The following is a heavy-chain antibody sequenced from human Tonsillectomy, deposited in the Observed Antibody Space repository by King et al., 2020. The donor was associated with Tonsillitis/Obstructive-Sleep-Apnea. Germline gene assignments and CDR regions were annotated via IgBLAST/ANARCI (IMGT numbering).Heavy chain of an antibody. V-gene: IGHV1-2*02. CDR3: ARPVGLNYYDSSGRFDP. J-gene: IGHJ5*02. CDR2: INPNSGGT. CDR1: GYTFTGYY. D-gene: IGHD3-22*01. Sequence: VQLVESGAEVKKPGASVKVSCKASGYTFTGYYMHWVRLAPGQGLEWMGWINPNSGGTNYAQKFQGRVTMTRDTSISTAYMELSRLRSDDTAVYYCARPVGLNYYDSSGRFDPWGQGTLVTVSS.